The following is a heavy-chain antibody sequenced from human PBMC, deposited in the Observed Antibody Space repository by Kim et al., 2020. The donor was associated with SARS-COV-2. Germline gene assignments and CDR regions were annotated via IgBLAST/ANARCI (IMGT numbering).Heavy chain of an antibody. V-gene: IGHV3-30*18. J-gene: IGHJ6*02. CDR1: GFTFSSYG. CDR3: AKDPTYYTGMDV. CDR2: ISYDGSNK. D-gene: IGHD3-10*01. Sequence: GGSLRLSCAASGFTFSSYGMHWVRQAPGKGLEWVAVISYDGSNKYYADSVKGRFTISRDNSKNTLYLQMNSLRAEDTAVYYCAKDPTYYTGMDVWGQGTTVTVSS.